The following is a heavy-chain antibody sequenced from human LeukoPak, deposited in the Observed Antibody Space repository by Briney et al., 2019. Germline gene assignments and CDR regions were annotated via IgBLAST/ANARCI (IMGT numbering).Heavy chain of an antibody. CDR2: IIPIFGTA. Sequence: GASVKVSCKASGGTFSSYAISWVRQAPGQGLEWMGGIIPIFGTANYAQRFQGRVTITADESTTIAYMELRSLRSADTAIYYCARGGVGALYYFDYWGQGTLVTVSS. CDR3: ARGGVGALYYFDY. J-gene: IGHJ4*02. V-gene: IGHV1-69*01. CDR1: GGTFSSYA. D-gene: IGHD1-26*01.